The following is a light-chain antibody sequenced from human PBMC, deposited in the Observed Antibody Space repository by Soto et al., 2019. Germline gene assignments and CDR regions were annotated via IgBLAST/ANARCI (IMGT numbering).Light chain of an antibody. CDR3: KSYAGSNTYV. J-gene: IGLJ1*01. CDR2: EVV. V-gene: IGLV2-8*01. Sequence: QSALTQPPSASGSPGHSVTISCTGTKNDIGVYDFVSWYQHHPGKAPRLIIYEVVQRPSGVPDRFSGSKSGNTASLTVSGLQAADEADYFCKSYAGSNTYVFGSGDQGHRP. CDR1: KNDIGVYDF.